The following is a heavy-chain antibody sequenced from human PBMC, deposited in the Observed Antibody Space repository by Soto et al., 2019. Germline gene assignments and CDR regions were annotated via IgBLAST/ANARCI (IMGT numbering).Heavy chain of an antibody. CDR3: ARNHDFWIGVGGGMDV. Sequence: AAVNVSCKASTYNFKTLIISWVRQAPGQGLGWVGWISAYNGNTQYGLKFHDRVTMTTDTSTTTAYLELRSLTTDDTALYFCARNHDFWIGVGGGMDVWGQGTTVTVSS. J-gene: IGHJ6*02. CDR1: TYNFKTLI. D-gene: IGHD3-3*01. V-gene: IGHV1-18*01. CDR2: ISAYNGNT.